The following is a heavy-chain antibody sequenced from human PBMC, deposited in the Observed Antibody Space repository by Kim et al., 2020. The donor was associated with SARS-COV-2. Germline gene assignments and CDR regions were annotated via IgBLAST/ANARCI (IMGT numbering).Heavy chain of an antibody. CDR2: IYTSGST. CDR3: ASTLYYGSGSYYHSEYFQH. D-gene: IGHD3-10*01. Sequence: SETLSLTCTVSGGSISSGSYYWSWIRQPAGKGLEWVGRIYTSGSTNYNPSLKSRVTISVDTSKNQFSLKLSSVTAADTAVYYCASTLYYGSGSYYHSEYFQHWGQGTLVTVSS. V-gene: IGHV4-61*02. CDR1: GGSISSGSYY. J-gene: IGHJ1*01.